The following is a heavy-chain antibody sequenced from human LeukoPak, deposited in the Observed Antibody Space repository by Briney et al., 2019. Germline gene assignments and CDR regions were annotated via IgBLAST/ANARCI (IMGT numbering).Heavy chain of an antibody. Sequence: KSGESLKISCKGSGYSFTSYWIGWVRQMPGKGLEWMGIIYPGDSDTRYSPSFQGQVTISADKSISTAYLQWSSLEASDTAIYYCARHVRVGKSMETPSYISGYLDYWGQGTRVTVSS. J-gene: IGHJ4*02. V-gene: IGHV5-51*01. CDR2: IYPGDSDT. CDR1: GYSFTSYW. CDR3: ARHVRVGKSMETPSYISGYLDY. D-gene: IGHD6-19*01.